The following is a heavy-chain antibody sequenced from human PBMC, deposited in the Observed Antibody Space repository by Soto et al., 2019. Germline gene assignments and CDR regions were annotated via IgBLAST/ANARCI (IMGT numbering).Heavy chain of an antibody. V-gene: IGHV1-2*02. Sequence: GASVKVSCKASGYTFTGYYMHWVRQAPGQALEWMGWINPNSGGTNYAQEFQGRVTMTRDTSISTAYMELSRLISDDTAVYYCARGVTIFGVVTPHFDYWGQGTLVTVSS. J-gene: IGHJ4*02. D-gene: IGHD3-3*01. CDR3: ARGVTIFGVVTPHFDY. CDR1: GYTFTGYY. CDR2: INPNSGGT.